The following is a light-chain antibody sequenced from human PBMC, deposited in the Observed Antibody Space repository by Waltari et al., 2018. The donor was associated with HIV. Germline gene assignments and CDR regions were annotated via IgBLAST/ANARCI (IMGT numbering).Light chain of an antibody. J-gene: IGKJ1*01. CDR3: QQYYSTPWT. Sequence: DIQMTQSPSSLSASVGDRVTITCRTSQGITNSLAWYQQKPGKAPKLLLYAASRLESGVPSRFRGSGSGTDYTLTISSLQTEDFATYYCQQYYSTPWTFGQVTKVEIK. CDR2: AAS. V-gene: IGKV1-NL1*01. CDR1: QGITNS.